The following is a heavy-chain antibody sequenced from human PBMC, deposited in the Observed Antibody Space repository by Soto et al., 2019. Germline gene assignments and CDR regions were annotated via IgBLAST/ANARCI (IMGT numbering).Heavy chain of an antibody. J-gene: IGHJ3*02. CDR2: IIPIFGTA. Sequence: ASVKVSCKASGGTFSSYAIIWVRQAPGQGLEWMGGIIPIFGTANYAQKFQGRVTITADESTSTAYMELSSLRSEDTAVYYCARDRTAARNFYDSSGYYYYAFDIWGQGTMVTVSS. V-gene: IGHV1-69*13. CDR1: GGTFSSYA. D-gene: IGHD3-22*01. CDR3: ARDRTAARNFYDSSGYYYYAFDI.